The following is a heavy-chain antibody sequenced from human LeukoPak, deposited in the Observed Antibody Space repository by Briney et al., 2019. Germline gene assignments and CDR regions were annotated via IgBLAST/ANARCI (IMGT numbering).Heavy chain of an antibody. D-gene: IGHD3-9*01. CDR2: VGAGGSNT. CDR3: TKDYCGKFCSAV. J-gene: IGHJ6*02. Sequence: PGGSLRLSCAASGFSFSPHAMSWVRQAPGKGLEWVSAVGAGGSNTYYADSVKGRFTISRDNSQNTLYLQKDSLRAEDTAKYYCTKDYCGKFCSAVWGQGTTVTVSS. V-gene: IGHV3-23*01. CDR1: GFSFSPHA.